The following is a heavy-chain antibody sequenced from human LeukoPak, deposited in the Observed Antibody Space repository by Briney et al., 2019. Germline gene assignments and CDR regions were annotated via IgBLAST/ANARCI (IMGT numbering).Heavy chain of an antibody. J-gene: IGHJ4*02. V-gene: IGHV3-21*01. D-gene: IGHD1-26*01. CDR1: GFTFSSYN. CDR2: ISSSSSYI. Sequence: PGGSLRLSCAASGFTFSSYNMNWVRQAPGKGLEWVSSISSSSSYIYYADSLKGRFTISRDNAKNSLYLQMNSLRAEDTAVYYCARSSGGTYYPDYWGQGTLVTVSS. CDR3: ARSSGGTYYPDY.